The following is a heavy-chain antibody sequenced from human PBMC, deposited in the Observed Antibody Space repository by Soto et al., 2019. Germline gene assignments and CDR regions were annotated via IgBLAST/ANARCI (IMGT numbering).Heavy chain of an antibody. J-gene: IGHJ5*02. V-gene: IGHV4-61*08. Sequence: PSETLSLTCTVSGGSISSGDYYWSWIRQPPGKGLEWIGYIYYSRSTNYNPSLKSRVTISVDTSKNQFSLKLSSVTAADTAVYYCARAETYYDILTGYSGWFDPWGQGTLVTVSS. CDR2: IYYSRST. CDR3: ARAETYYDILTGYSGWFDP. CDR1: GGSISSGDYY. D-gene: IGHD3-9*01.